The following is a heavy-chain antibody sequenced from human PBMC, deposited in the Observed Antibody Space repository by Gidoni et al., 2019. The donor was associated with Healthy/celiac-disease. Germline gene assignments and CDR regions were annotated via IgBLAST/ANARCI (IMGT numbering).Heavy chain of an antibody. CDR3: ARAIGWELTGGMDV. CDR2: INHSGST. V-gene: IGHV4-34*01. D-gene: IGHD1-26*01. Sequence: QVQLQQWGAGLLKPSETLSLTCAVYGGSFSGYYWSWIRQPPGKGLEWIGEINHSGSTNYNPSLKSRVTISVDTSKNQFSLKLSSVTAADTAVYYCARAIGWELTGGMDVWGQGTTVTVSS. J-gene: IGHJ6*02. CDR1: GGSFSGYY.